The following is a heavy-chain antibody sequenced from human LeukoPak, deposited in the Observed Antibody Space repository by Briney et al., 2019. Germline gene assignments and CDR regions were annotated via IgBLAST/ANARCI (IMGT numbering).Heavy chain of an antibody. CDR2: INPDSGGT. D-gene: IGHD6-13*01. CDR3: ASAGYNSSWYYLDY. CDR1: GYTFTGSY. V-gene: IGHV1-2*02. Sequence: GASVKVSCKASGYTFTGSYMHWVRQAPGQGLERMGWINPDSGGTNYAQKFQGRVTMTRDTSISTAYMELSRLRSDDTAVYYCASAGYNSSWYYLDYWGQGALVTVSS. J-gene: IGHJ4*02.